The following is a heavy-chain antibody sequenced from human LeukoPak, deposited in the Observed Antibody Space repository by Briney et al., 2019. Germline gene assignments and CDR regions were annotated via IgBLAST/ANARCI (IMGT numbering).Heavy chain of an antibody. CDR1: GFTFSSYA. Sequence: GGSLRLSCAASGFTFSSYAMYWVRQAPGKGLEYVSFISSNGGSTYYANSVKGRFTISRDNSKNTLYLQMGSLRAEDTAVYYCARDRTGIVAKNYFDYWGQGTLVTVSS. J-gene: IGHJ4*02. CDR2: ISSNGGST. D-gene: IGHD5-12*01. CDR3: ARDRTGIVAKNYFDY. V-gene: IGHV3-64*01.